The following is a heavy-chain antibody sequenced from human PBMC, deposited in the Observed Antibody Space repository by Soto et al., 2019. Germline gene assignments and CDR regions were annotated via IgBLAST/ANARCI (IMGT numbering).Heavy chain of an antibody. CDR3: ARRYYYDGDFHQ. D-gene: IGHD3-22*01. CDR1: GGSFSGFY. CDR2: VNHTGSA. Sequence: QVQLQQWGAGLLKPSETLSLTCGVYGGSFSGFYWNWIRQTPGKGLEWIGEVNHTGSANYNPSLKGRVTISADTPKNQISLNLTSVTAADTAVYYCARRYYYDGDFHQWGQGSLVTVSS. J-gene: IGHJ1*01. V-gene: IGHV4-34*02.